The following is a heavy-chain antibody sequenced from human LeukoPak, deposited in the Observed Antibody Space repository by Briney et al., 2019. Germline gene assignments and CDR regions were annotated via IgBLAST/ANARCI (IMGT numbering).Heavy chain of an antibody. V-gene: IGHV1-18*01. J-gene: IGHJ4*02. CDR2: ISAYNGNT. CDR3: AREKNLPYYDYVWGSRALDY. Sequence: ASVKVSCKASDYTFTSYGISWVRQAPGQGLEWMGWISAYNGNTNYAQKLQGRVTMTTDTSTSTAYMELRSLRSDDTAVYYCAREKNLPYYDYVWGSRALDYWGQGTLVTVSS. D-gene: IGHD3-16*01. CDR1: DYTFTSYG.